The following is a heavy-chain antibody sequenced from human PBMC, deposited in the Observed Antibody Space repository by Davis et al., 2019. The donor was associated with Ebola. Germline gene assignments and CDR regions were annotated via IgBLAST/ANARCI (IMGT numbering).Heavy chain of an antibody. CDR1: GYSFTDDG. J-gene: IGHJ4*02. V-gene: IGHV1-18*01. CDR3: ARDVRGITGPSEY. D-gene: IGHD1-1*01. CDR2: ISTYNGNP. Sequence: SVKVSCKASGYSFTDDGISWVRQAPGQGLEWMGWISTYNGNPNYAQKVQGRITMTTDTSTSTAYMELRSLRSDDTARYYCARDVRGITGPSEYWGQGTLVTVSS.